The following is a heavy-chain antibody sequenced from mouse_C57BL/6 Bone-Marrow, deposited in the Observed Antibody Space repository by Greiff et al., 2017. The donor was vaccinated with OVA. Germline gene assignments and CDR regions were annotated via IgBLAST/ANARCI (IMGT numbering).Heavy chain of an antibody. CDR1: GYAFSSSW. D-gene: IGHD2-4*01. J-gene: IGHJ2*01. CDR2: IYPGDGDT. V-gene: IGHV1-82*01. Sequence: QVQLKESGPELVRPGASVKISCTASGYAFSSSWMNWVKQRPGKGLEWIGRIYPGDGDTQYNGKFKGKATMTADKSSRTAYMQLSSLTAENSTVYFGAIDYYYYFDGWGQGTTLTVSS. CDR3: AIDYYYYFDG.